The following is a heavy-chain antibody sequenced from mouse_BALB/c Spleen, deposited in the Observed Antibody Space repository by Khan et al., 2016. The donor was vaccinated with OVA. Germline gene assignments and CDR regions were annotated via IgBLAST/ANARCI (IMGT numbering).Heavy chain of an antibody. D-gene: IGHD1-1*01. CDR1: GYTFINYW. CDR3: ARRGLRWDFDY. CDR2: INPSTGYT. J-gene: IGHJ2*01. V-gene: IGHV1-7*01. Sequence: LEVSGAELAKPGASVKMSCKASGYTFINYWILWVKQRPGQGLEWIGYINPSTGYTEYNQNFKDKATLTADKSSSTAYMQLSSLTSEDSAVXYCARRGLRWDFDYWGQGTTLTVSS.